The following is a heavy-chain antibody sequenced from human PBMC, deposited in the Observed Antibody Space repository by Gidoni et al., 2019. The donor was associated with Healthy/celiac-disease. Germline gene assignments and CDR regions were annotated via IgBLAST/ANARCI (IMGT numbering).Heavy chain of an antibody. J-gene: IGHJ5*02. D-gene: IGHD5-18*01. CDR1: GFTFSRYA. CDR3: AKDPLLIQQPTSGWFDP. Sequence: EVQLLASGGGLVQPGGSLRLSCAASGFTFSRYAMSWVRQAPGKGREWVSAISGSGGSTYYADSVKGRFTISRDNSKNTLYLQMNSLRAEDTAVYYCAKDPLLIQQPTSGWFDPWGQGTLVTVSS. V-gene: IGHV3-23*01. CDR2: ISGSGGST.